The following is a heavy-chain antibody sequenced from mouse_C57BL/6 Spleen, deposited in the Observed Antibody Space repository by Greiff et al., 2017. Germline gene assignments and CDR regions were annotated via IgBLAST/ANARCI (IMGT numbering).Heavy chain of an antibody. CDR1: GFTFSSYA. CDR3: TRDSVATRYFDV. Sequence: EVHLVESGEGLVKPGGSLKLSCAASGFTFSSYAMSWVRQTPEKRLEWVAYISSGGDYIYYADTVKGRFTISRDNARNTLYLQMSSLKSEDTAMYYCTRDSVATRYFDVWGTGTTVTVSS. J-gene: IGHJ1*03. D-gene: IGHD1-1*02. CDR2: ISSGGDYI. V-gene: IGHV5-9-1*02.